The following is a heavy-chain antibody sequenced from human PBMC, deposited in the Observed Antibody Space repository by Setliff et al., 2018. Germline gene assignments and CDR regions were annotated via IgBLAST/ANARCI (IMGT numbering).Heavy chain of an antibody. CDR2: IHYSGTS. CDR1: FDYAGLHY. Sequence: SETLSLTCTVSFDYAGLHYWTWIRQPPGKGLQWLGHIHYSGTSNYNPSLKGRATMTIDTSRQRFSLNLKSVTDADTATYYCAKFGTTAPDYWGQGTLVTVSS. V-gene: IGHV4-59*02. CDR3: AKFGTTAPDY. J-gene: IGHJ4*02. D-gene: IGHD1-7*01.